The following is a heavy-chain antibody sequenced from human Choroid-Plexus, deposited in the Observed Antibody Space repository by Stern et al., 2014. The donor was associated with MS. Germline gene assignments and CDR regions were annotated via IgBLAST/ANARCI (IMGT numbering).Heavy chain of an antibody. CDR3: AKDRQYLTYFFDH. V-gene: IGHV3-30*18. Sequence: VQLGESGGGVVQPGRPLRLSCVASGFTFGSCAMHWVRQAPGKGLEWVAGVSYDGSNKYYADYVKGRFTISRDNSQNTLYMQMSSLRPEDTAVYYCAKDRQYLTYFFDHWGQGSLVTVSS. J-gene: IGHJ5*02. D-gene: IGHD2/OR15-2a*01. CDR2: VSYDGSNK. CDR1: GFTFGSCA.